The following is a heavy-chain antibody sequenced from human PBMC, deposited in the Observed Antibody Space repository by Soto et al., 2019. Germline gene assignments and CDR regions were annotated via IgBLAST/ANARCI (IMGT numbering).Heavy chain of an antibody. J-gene: IGHJ4*02. CDR1: GGSFSDYY. V-gene: IGHV4-34*01. Sequence: SETLSLTCAVYGGSFSDYYWSWIRQPPGKGLEWIGEINHNGSTNYNPSLKSRVTISVDTSKYQFSLNLSSVTAADTAVYYCARTKSSGWDYWGQGTLVTVSS. CDR3: ARTKSSGWDY. D-gene: IGHD6-19*01. CDR2: INHNGST.